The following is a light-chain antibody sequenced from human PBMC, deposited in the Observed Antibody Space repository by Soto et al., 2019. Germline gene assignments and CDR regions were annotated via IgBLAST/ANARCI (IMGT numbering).Light chain of an antibody. V-gene: IGLV2-14*01. J-gene: IGLJ2*01. CDR2: EVS. Sequence: QSALTQPASVSGSPGQSITISCTGTSSDVGGYNYVSWYQQHPGKAPKLMIYEVSNRPSGVSNRFSGSKSGNTASLNISGLQTEDEDNYYCSSSTSSGTLVFGGGTKLTVL. CDR3: SSSTSSGTLV. CDR1: SSDVGGYNY.